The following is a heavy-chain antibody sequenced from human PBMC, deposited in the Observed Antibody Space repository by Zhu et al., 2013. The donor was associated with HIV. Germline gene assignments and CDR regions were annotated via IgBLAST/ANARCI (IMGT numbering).Heavy chain of an antibody. CDR1: GYTFYNYA. D-gene: IGHD1-26*01. J-gene: IGHJ3*02. Sequence: QVQLVQSGAEVRKPGASVKVSCKASGYTFYNYAISWVRQAPGQGLEWMGWISAYNGNTNYAQKLQGRVAMTTDVSTTTAYMELRSLRSDDTAVYYCACLSGSYFRALDMWGQGTMVTVSS. CDR3: ACLSGSYFRALDM. CDR2: ISAYNGNT. V-gene: IGHV1-18*01.